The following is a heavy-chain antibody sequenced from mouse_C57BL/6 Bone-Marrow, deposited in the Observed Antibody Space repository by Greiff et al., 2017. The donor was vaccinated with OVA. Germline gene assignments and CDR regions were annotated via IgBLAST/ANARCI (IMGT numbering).Heavy chain of an antibody. CDR3: TLYDYRFAY. V-gene: IGHV6-3*01. D-gene: IGHD2-4*01. CDR1: GFTFSNYW. Sequence: EVQVVESGGGLVQPGGSMKLSCVASGFTFSNYWMNWVRQSPEKGLEWVAQIRLKSDNYATHYAESVKGRFTISRDDSKSSVYLQMNNLRAEDTGIYYCTLYDYRFAYWGQGTLVTVSA. J-gene: IGHJ3*01. CDR2: IRLKSDNYAT.